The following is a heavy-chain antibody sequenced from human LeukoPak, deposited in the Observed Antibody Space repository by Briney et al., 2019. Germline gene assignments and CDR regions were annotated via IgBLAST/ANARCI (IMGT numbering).Heavy chain of an antibody. D-gene: IGHD2-21*02. V-gene: IGHV1-69*04. J-gene: IGHJ6*02. CDR2: IIPILGIA. Sequence: ASVKVSCKASGGTFSSYAISWVRQAPGQGLEWMGRIIPILGIANYAQKFQGRVTITADKSTSTAYMELSSLRSEDTAVYYCARDTYCGGDCYSVGMDVWGQGTTVTVSS. CDR3: ARDTYCGGDCYSVGMDV. CDR1: GGTFSSYA.